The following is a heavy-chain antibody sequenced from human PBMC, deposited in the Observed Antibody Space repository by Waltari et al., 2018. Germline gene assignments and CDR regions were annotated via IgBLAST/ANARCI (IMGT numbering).Heavy chain of an antibody. J-gene: IGHJ4*02. CDR3: ASPRGSVDY. V-gene: IGHV4-39*07. CDR2: SYYSGST. CDR1: GGSISSSSYY. D-gene: IGHD3-16*01. Sequence: QLQLQESGPGLVKPSETLSLTCTVSGGSISSSSYYWGWIRQPPGKGLGWIGSSYYSGSTYYNPALKSRVTISVGTSKNQVSLKLSSVTAAGTAVYYWASPRGSVDYWGQGTLVTVSS.